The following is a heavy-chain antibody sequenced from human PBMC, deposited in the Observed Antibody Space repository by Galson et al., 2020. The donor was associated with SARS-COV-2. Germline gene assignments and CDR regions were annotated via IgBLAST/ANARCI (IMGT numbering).Heavy chain of an antibody. Sequence: NSGGSLRLSCAASGFTFSSYSMNWVRQAPGKGLEWVSSISSSSSYIYYADSVKGRFTISRDNAKNSLYLQMNSLRAEDTAVYYCARGPYEPEYFQHWGQGTLVTVSS. CDR3: ARGPYEPEYFQH. D-gene: IGHD3-22*01. V-gene: IGHV3-21*01. CDR1: GFTFSSYS. CDR2: ISSSSSYI. J-gene: IGHJ1*01.